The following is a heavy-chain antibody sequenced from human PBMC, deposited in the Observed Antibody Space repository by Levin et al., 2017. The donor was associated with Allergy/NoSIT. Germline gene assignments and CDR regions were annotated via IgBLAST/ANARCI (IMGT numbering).Heavy chain of an antibody. Sequence: KASETLSLTCTVSVGSVSSGSYHWSWIRQPPGKGLEWIGYMLSSGTTNYNPSLNSRVTISGDTSKNQFSLRLSSVTAADTAIYYCAAYIGGAGGPGYWGQGTLVTVSS. D-gene: IGHD6-19*01. J-gene: IGHJ4*02. CDR3: AAYIGGAGGPGY. V-gene: IGHV4-61*01. CDR1: VGSVSSGSYH. CDR2: MLSSGTT.